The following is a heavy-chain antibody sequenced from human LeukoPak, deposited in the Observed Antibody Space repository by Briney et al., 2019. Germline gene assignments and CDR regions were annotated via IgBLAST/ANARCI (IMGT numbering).Heavy chain of an antibody. CDR1: GFTFSTYS. CDR2: FSRSSSYI. J-gene: IGHJ4*02. Sequence: GGSLRLSCVASGFTFSTYSMNWVRQAPGKGLEWVSSFSRSSSYIYYADSVKGRFTISRGNAKNSLYLQMNSLRAEDTAVYYCARDPGYCSGGGCHQNYFDYWGQGTLVTVSS. D-gene: IGHD2-15*01. V-gene: IGHV3-21*01. CDR3: ARDPGYCSGGGCHQNYFDY.